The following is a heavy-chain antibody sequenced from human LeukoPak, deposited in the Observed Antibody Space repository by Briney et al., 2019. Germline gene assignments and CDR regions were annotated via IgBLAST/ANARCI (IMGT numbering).Heavy chain of an antibody. CDR3: AKDRRGSNYFDY. J-gene: IGHJ4*02. CDR2: IDSSGGYM. CDR1: GFTFNTYS. D-gene: IGHD3-16*01. Sequence: PGGSLRLSCEASGFTFNTYSMNWARQAPGKGLEWVSSIDSSGGYMFYADSVKGRFTISRDNSKNTLYLQMNSLRAEDTAVYYCAKDRRGSNYFDYWGQGTLVTVSS. V-gene: IGHV3-21*01.